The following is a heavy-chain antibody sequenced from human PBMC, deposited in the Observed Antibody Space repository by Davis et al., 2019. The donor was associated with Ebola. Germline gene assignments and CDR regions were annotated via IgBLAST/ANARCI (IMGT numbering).Heavy chain of an antibody. CDR1: GFTFSDYY. CDR3: ARDTVGGSSSWYVYYYYGMDV. D-gene: IGHD6-13*01. J-gene: IGHJ6*02. Sequence: GESLKISCAASGFTFSDYYMSWIRQAPGKGLEWVSYISSSGSTIYYADSVKGRFTISRDNAKNSLYLQMNSLRAEDTAVYYCARDTVGGSSSWYVYYYYGMDVWGQGTTVTVSS. CDR2: ISSSGSTI. V-gene: IGHV3-11*01.